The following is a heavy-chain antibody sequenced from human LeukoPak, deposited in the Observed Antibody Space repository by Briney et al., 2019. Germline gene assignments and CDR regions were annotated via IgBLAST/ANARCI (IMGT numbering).Heavy chain of an antibody. D-gene: IGHD1-26*01. V-gene: IGHV1-69*05. J-gene: IGHJ4*02. Sequence: ASVKVSCKASGGTFSSYAISWVRQAPGQGLEWMGGIIPIFGTANYAQKFQGRVTVTTDESTSTAYMELSSLRSEDTAVYYCARGPSVGATYFDYWGQGTLVTVSS. CDR3: ARGPSVGATYFDY. CDR1: GGTFSSYA. CDR2: IIPIFGTA.